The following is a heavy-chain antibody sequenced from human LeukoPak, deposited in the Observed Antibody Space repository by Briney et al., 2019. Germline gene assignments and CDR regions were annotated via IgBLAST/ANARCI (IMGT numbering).Heavy chain of an antibody. CDR1: GFTVSLYY. J-gene: IGHJ3*02. CDR3: ARGWVVATGGFDM. D-gene: IGHD2-8*02. Sequence: GGSLRLSCAASGFTVSLYYMTWVRQAPGKGLEGVSVIYSGGPTYYADSVKGRFTISRDNSKNTVYLQMNRLRGEDTAVYFCARGWVVATGGFDMWGQGTMVTVSS. CDR2: IYSGGPT. V-gene: IGHV3-53*01.